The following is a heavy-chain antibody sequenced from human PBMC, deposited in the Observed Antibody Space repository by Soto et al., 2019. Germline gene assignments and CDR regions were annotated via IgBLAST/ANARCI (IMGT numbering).Heavy chain of an antibody. Sequence: EVQLVESGGGLVKPGGSLRLSCAASGFTFSSYSMNWVRQAPGKGLEWVSSISSSSSYIYYVDSVKGRFTISRDNAKNSLYLQMNSLRAEDTAVYYCARVRGYSGYDQGYWGQGTLVTVSS. J-gene: IGHJ4*02. D-gene: IGHD5-12*01. V-gene: IGHV3-21*01. CDR2: ISSSSSYI. CDR3: ARVRGYSGYDQGY. CDR1: GFTFSSYS.